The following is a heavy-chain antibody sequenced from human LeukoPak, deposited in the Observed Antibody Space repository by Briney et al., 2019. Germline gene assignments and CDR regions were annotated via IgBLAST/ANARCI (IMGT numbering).Heavy chain of an antibody. J-gene: IGHJ5*02. CDR2: ISYDGSNK. V-gene: IGHV3-30*19. Sequence: GGPLRLSCAASGFTFSSYGMHWVRQAPGKGLEWVAVISYDGSNKYYADSVKGRFTISRDNSKNTLYLQMNSLRAEDTAVYYCAREKIQLWLNNWFDPWGQGTLVTVSS. CDR3: AREKIQLWLNNWFDP. CDR1: GFTFSSYG. D-gene: IGHD5-18*01.